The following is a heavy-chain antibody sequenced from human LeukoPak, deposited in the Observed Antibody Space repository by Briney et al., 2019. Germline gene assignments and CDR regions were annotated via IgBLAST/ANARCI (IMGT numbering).Heavy chain of an antibody. CDR3: ARFPIVVVPAAMKTDDY. CDR1: GGTFSSYA. J-gene: IGHJ4*02. V-gene: IGHV1-69*05. CDR2: IIPIFGTA. D-gene: IGHD2-2*01. Sequence: SVKVSCKASGGTFSSYAISWVRQAPGQGLEWMGGIIPIFGTANYAQKFQGRVTITTDESTSTAYMELSSLRSGDTAVYYCARFPIVVVPAAMKTDDYWGQGTLVTVSS.